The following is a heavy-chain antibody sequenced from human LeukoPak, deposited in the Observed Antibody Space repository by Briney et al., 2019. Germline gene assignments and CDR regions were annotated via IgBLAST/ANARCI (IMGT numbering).Heavy chain of an antibody. V-gene: IGHV3-30*02. CDR2: IRYDGSNK. CDR3: ARVVYFYDPTRYDAFDI. Sequence: PGGSLRLSCTASGFTFSSYGMHWVRQAPGKGLEWVAFIRYDGSNKYYADSVKGRFTISRDNSKNTLYLQMNSLRAEDTAVYYCARVVYFYDPTRYDAFDIWGQGTMVTVSS. CDR1: GFTFSSYG. D-gene: IGHD5/OR15-5a*01. J-gene: IGHJ3*02.